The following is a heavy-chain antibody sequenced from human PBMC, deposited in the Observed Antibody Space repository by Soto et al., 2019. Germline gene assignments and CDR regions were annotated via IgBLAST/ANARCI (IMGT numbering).Heavy chain of an antibody. D-gene: IGHD3-3*01. CDR1: GFTFSSYW. CDR3: AKDGGLEWLSGGVI. CDR2: IKQDGSEK. Sequence: GGSLRLSCAASGFTFSSYWMSWVRQAPGKGLEWVANIKQDGSEKYYVDSVKGRFTISRDNSKNTLYLQMNSLRAEDTAVYYCAKDGGLEWLSGGVIWGQGTMVTVSS. V-gene: IGHV3-7*03. J-gene: IGHJ3*02.